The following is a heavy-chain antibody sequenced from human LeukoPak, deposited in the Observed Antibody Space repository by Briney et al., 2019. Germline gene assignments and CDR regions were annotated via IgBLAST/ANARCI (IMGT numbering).Heavy chain of an antibody. Sequence: SETLSLTCTVSGGSISSYYWSWIRQPPGKGLEWIGYIYYSGSTNYNPSLKSRVTISVDTSKNQFSLKLSSVTAADTAVYYCAREHRDLAVAGPPDYWGQGTLVTVSS. J-gene: IGHJ4*02. CDR2: IYYSGST. D-gene: IGHD6-19*01. CDR3: AREHRDLAVAGPPDY. V-gene: IGHV4-59*01. CDR1: GGSISSYY.